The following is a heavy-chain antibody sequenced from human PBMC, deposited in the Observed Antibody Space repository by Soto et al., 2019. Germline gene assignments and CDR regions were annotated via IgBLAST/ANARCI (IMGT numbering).Heavy chain of an antibody. Sequence: SETLCLTCTVSGGSISYFYWSWIRQPPGKGLEWIGYISYSGSTNYNPSLKSRVAIAVDASQNQFFLKLTSLTAADTAVYYCAKGGFSEGQWLAPWGQGIQVTVSS. CDR1: GGSISYFY. CDR2: ISYSGST. J-gene: IGHJ5*02. CDR3: AKGGFSEGQWLAP. V-gene: IGHV4-59*01. D-gene: IGHD3-3*01.